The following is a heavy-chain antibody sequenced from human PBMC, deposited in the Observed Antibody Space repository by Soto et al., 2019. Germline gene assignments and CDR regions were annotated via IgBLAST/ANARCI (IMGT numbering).Heavy chain of an antibody. CDR1: GYTFTAYY. CDR3: ARDSAPYYYDSSGYDY. V-gene: IGHV1-2*02. J-gene: IGHJ4*02. D-gene: IGHD3-22*01. Sequence: ASVKVSCKASGYTFTAYYIHWVRQAPGQGLEWMGWINPNSGGTNSAQKFQGRVTMTRDTSISTAYMELSRLRSDDTAVYYCARDSAPYYYDSSGYDYWGQGTLVTVSS. CDR2: INPNSGGT.